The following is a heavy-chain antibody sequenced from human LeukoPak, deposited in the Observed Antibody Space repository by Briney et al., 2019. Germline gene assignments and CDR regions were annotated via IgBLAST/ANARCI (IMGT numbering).Heavy chain of an antibody. J-gene: IGHJ2*01. CDR3: AIQPWGSGNNWYFDF. CDR1: GYTFTGYY. D-gene: IGHD7-27*01. V-gene: IGHV1-2*02. Sequence: VASVKVSCKASGYTFTGYYMHWVRQAPGQGLEWMGWISPNSGGTDYAQKFLGRVTMTRDTSISTAYMELSSLTSDDTAVYYCAIQPWGSGNNWYFDFWGRGTLVTVSS. CDR2: ISPNSGGT.